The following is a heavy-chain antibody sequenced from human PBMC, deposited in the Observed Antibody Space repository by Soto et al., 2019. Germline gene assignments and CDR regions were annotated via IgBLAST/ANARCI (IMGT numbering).Heavy chain of an antibody. CDR1: GFTFSSYG. J-gene: IGHJ4*02. CDR3: AKERYSSSSPDFDY. Sequence: QVQLVESGGGVVQPGRSLRLSCAASGFTFSSYGMHWVRQAPGKGLEWVAVISYDGSIKYYADSVKGRFTISRDNSKNTLYLQMNSLRAEDTAVYYCAKERYSSSSPDFDYWGQGTLVTVSS. V-gene: IGHV3-30*18. CDR2: ISYDGSIK. D-gene: IGHD6-6*01.